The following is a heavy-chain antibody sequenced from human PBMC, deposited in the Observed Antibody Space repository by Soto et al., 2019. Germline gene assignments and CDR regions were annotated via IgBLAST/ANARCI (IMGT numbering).Heavy chain of an antibody. D-gene: IGHD2-21*02. CDR1: GFTFSSYA. CDR2: ISYDGSNK. V-gene: IGHV3-30-3*01. J-gene: IGHJ4*02. CDR3: ARDQSLVVVTAGPFDY. Sequence: PGGSLRLSCAASGFTFSSYAMHWVRQAPGKGLEWVAVISYDGSNKYYADSVKGRLTISRDNSKNTLYLQMNSLRAEDTAVYYCARDQSLVVVTAGPFDYWGQGTLVTVSS.